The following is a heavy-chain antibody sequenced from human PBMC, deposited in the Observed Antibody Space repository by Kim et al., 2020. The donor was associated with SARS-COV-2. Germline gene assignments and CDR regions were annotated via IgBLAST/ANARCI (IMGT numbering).Heavy chain of an antibody. CDR1: GGSISSSSYY. V-gene: IGHV4-39*01. D-gene: IGHD3-10*01. CDR2: IYYSGST. Sequence: SETLSLTCTVSGGSISSSSYYWGWIRQPPGKGLEWIGSIYYSGSTYYNPSLKSRVTISVDTSKNQFSLKLSSVTAADTAVYYCARQLGGSGRTHYYYYYGMDVWGQGTTVTVSS. CDR3: ARQLGGSGRTHYYYYYGMDV. J-gene: IGHJ6*02.